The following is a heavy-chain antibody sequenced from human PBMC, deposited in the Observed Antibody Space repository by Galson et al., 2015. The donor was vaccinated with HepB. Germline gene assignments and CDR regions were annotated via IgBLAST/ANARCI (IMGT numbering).Heavy chain of an antibody. D-gene: IGHD3-10*01. J-gene: IGHJ3*02. V-gene: IGHV4-59*01. CDR1: GGSIISYH. CDR3: ARVGYYGSGRLDPDAFDI. CDR2: IYNSGNT. Sequence: SETLSLTCTVSGGSIISYHWSWIRQPPGKGLEWIGYIYNSGNTNYSPSLKSRVSISVDTSKNQYSLKVSSVTAADTAVYYCARVGYYGSGRLDPDAFDIWGQGTMVTVSS.